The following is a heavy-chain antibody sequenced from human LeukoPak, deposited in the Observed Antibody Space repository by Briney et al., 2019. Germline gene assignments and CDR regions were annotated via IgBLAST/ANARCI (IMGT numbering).Heavy chain of an antibody. CDR1: GFTFSSYA. J-gene: IGHJ4*02. CDR3: AKILDIVVVPAAIDY. Sequence: GGSLRLSCAASGFTFSSYAMHWVRQASGKGLEWVAVISYDGSNKYYADSVKGRFTISRDNSKNTLYLQMNSLRAEDTAVYYCAKILDIVVVPAAIDYWGQGTLVTVSS. D-gene: IGHD2-2*03. CDR2: ISYDGSNK. V-gene: IGHV3-30*18.